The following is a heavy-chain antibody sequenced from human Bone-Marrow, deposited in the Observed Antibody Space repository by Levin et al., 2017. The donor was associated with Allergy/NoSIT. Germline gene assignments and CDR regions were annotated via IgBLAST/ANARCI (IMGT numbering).Heavy chain of an antibody. CDR1: GASLSSSSYH. CDR2: LYFVGTT. J-gene: IGHJ4*02. Sequence: SETLSLTCSVSGASLSSSSYHWGWFRQSPGKGLEWLGGLYFVGTTYYNPSLKSRATISVDTSRNQFSLKLGSVTAADTALYSCARDGGAADDVAGLWGQGTLVTVST. CDR3: ARDGGAADDVAGL. V-gene: IGHV4-39*07. D-gene: IGHD6-25*01.